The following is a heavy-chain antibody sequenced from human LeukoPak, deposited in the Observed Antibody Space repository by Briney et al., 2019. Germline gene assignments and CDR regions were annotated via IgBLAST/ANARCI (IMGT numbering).Heavy chain of an antibody. V-gene: IGHV4-61*02. Sequence: SETLSLTCTVSGGSISSGGFSWSWIRQPAGKGLEWIGRIYTSGSTNYNPSLKSRVTISVDTSKNHFSLNLSSVTAADTAVYYCARFSLAAAGTSSIFAFDIWGQGTMVTVSS. CDR2: IYTSGST. CDR1: GGSISSGGFS. D-gene: IGHD6-13*01. J-gene: IGHJ3*02. CDR3: ARFSLAAAGTSSIFAFDI.